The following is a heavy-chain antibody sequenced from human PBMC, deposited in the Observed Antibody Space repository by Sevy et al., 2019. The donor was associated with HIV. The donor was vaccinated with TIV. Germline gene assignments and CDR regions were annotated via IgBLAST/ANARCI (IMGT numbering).Heavy chain of an antibody. CDR1: GFTFDDFA. J-gene: IGHJ6*02. CDR2: IRSKDYGGTT. CDR3: TRDGGGGNILASYYYYDMDV. D-gene: IGHD2-21*01. Sequence: GGSLRLSCTTSGFTFDDFAMSWFRQAPGKGLEWVGFIRSKDYGGTTEYAASVKGRFTISRDDSKNIAYMQMNSLKTEDTAVYFCTRDGGGGNILASYYYYDMDVWGQGTTVTVSS. V-gene: IGHV3-49*03.